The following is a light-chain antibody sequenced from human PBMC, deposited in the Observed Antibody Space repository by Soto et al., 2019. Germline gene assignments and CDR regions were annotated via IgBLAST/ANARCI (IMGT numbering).Light chain of an antibody. CDR1: SSDVGGYNY. CDR3: CSYAGRNNGV. V-gene: IGLV2-8*01. Sequence: QSALTQPPSASGSPGQSVTFSCTGTSSDVGGYNYVSWYQQHPGRAPKLIIYEVTKRPSGVPDRFSGSKSGNTASLTVSGLQAEDEADYYGCSYAGRNNGVFGGGTKLTVL. J-gene: IGLJ3*02. CDR2: EVT.